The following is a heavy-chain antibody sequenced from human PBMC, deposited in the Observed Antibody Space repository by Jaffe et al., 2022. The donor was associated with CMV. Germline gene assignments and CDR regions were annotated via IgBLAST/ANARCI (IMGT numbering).Heavy chain of an antibody. V-gene: IGHV1-8*01. CDR1: GNTFSRFD. CDR3: VDSSY. D-gene: IGHD2-2*03. CDR2: MNPNSGNT. J-gene: IGHJ4*02. Sequence: QVQLVQSGAEVKKPGASVKVSCKAAGNTFSRFDISWVRQATGQGLEWMGWMNPNSGNTGYAQKFQGRVSMTRNTSTSTAYMELSSLTSDDTAVYYCVDSSYWGQGTLVTVSS.